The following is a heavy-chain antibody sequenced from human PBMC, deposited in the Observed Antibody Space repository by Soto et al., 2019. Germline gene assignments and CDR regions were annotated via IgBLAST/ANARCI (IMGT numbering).Heavy chain of an antibody. CDR2: INPTDGSA. V-gene: IGHV1-46*03. CDR1: GYTFTSCY. Sequence: QVQLVQSGAEVKKPGASVKVSCKASGYTFTSCYMHWVRQAPGQGLEWVGIINPTDGSATYAQRFRGRATMTRDTSAVTGYVELSSLRSDDTAVYFGARAGNAYYHYYMDVWGKGTTVTVSS. CDR3: ARAGNAYYHYYMDV. D-gene: IGHD1-1*01. J-gene: IGHJ6*03.